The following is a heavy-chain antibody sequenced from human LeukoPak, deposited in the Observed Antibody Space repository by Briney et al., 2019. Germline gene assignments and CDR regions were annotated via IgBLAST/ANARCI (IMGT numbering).Heavy chain of an antibody. CDR2: INPNSGGT. D-gene: IGHD1-26*01. V-gene: IGHV1-2*02. CDR1: GYTFTGYY. J-gene: IGHJ4*02. CDR3: ARDRASYSGSYYQLGY. Sequence: GASVKVSCEASGYTFTGYYMHWVRQAPGQGLEWMGWINPNSGGTNYAQKFQGRVTMTRDTSISTAYMELSRLRSDDTAVYYCARDRASYSGSYYQLGYWGQGTLVTVSS.